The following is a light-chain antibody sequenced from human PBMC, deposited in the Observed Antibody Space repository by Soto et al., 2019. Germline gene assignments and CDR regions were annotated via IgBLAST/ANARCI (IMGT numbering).Light chain of an antibody. J-gene: IGLJ2*01. Sequence: QAVVTQEPSLTVSPGGTVTLTCASSTAAVTSGYYPNWFQQRPGQPPRALIYSTTYKHSWTPARFSGALLGGRAALTLSGAQPEDEADYYCLLFYGHGVVFGGATKLTVL. CDR3: LLFYGHGVV. CDR1: TAAVTSGYY. CDR2: STT. V-gene: IGLV7-43*01.